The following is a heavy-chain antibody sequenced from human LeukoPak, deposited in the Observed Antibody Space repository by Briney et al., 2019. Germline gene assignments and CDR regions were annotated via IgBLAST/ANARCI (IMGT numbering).Heavy chain of an antibody. J-gene: IGHJ3*02. CDR3: ARYYDYVWGSYRDDAFDI. Sequence: SETLSLTCTVSGGSISSSSYYWGWIRQPPGKGLEWIGSIYYSGSTYYNPSLKSRVTISVDTSKNQFSLKLSSVTAADTAVYYCARYYDYVWGSYRDDAFDIWGQGTMVTVSS. V-gene: IGHV4-39*07. CDR1: GGSISSSSYY. CDR2: IYYSGST. D-gene: IGHD3-16*02.